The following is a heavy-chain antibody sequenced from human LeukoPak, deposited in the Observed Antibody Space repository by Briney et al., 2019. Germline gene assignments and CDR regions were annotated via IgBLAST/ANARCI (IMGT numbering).Heavy chain of an antibody. V-gene: IGHV4-59*08. CDR1: GGSISSYY. Sequence: PSETLSLTCTVSGGSISSYYWSWIRQPPGKGLEWIGYIYYSGSTNYNPSLKSRVTISVDTSKNQFSLKLSSVTAADTAVYYCARHSVARGAFDIWGQGTMVTVSS. CDR2: IYYSGST. CDR3: ARHSVARGAFDI. J-gene: IGHJ3*02. D-gene: IGHD5-12*01.